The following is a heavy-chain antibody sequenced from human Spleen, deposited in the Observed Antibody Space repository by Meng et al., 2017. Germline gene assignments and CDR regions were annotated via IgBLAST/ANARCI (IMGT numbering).Heavy chain of an antibody. Sequence: QVQLLQSGPGLSSPPQTLSLTLAIYGDSVSRNSGAWSCISQPPSRGLEWLVRTDHRSKGYNGYAVSVKSRITIKPDTSKNQFSVQLNSVTPEDTAVYYCARGVNTGSYVYWFDPWGQGTLVTVSS. CDR1: GDSVSRNSGA. J-gene: IGHJ5*02. CDR2: TDHRSKGYN. D-gene: IGHD1-1*01. CDR3: ARGVNTGSYVYWFDP. V-gene: IGHV6-1*01.